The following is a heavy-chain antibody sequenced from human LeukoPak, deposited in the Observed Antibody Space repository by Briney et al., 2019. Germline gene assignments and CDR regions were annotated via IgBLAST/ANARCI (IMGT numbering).Heavy chain of an antibody. Sequence: PGGSLRLSCSASGFTFSSYAMHWVRQAPGKGLEWVANIKQDGSEKYYVDSVKGRFTISRDNAKNSLYLQMNSLRAEDTAVYYCARGYSGSYWGQGTLVTVSS. J-gene: IGHJ4*02. CDR1: GFTFSSYA. V-gene: IGHV3-7*01. CDR2: IKQDGSEK. CDR3: ARGYSGSY. D-gene: IGHD1-26*01.